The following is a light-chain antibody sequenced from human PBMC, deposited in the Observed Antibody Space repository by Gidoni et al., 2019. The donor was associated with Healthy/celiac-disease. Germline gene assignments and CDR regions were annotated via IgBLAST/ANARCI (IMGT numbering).Light chain of an antibody. CDR3: QQYGSSLIT. Sequence: DIVLTQSPGTLSLSPGERATLSCRASQSVSSNYLAWYQQKPGQAPRLLIYGASSRATGIPDRFSGSGSGTDFTLTISRLEPEDFAVYYCQQYGSSLITFXXXTRLEIK. V-gene: IGKV3-20*01. CDR2: GAS. CDR1: QSVSSNY. J-gene: IGKJ5*01.